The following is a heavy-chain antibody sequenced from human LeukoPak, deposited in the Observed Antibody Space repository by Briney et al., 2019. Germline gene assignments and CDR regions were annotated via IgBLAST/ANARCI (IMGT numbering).Heavy chain of an antibody. CDR3: AKDGNRSLEPLAY. CDR2: ISYDGSNK. D-gene: IGHD1-1*01. J-gene: IGHJ4*02. Sequence: RGSLRLSCAASGFTFSSYGMHWVRQAPGKGLEWVAVISYDGSNKYYADSVKGRFTISRDNAELYLQMNSLRSEDTAVYYCAKDGNRSLEPLAYWGQGTLVTVSS. V-gene: IGHV3-30*18. CDR1: GFTFSSYG.